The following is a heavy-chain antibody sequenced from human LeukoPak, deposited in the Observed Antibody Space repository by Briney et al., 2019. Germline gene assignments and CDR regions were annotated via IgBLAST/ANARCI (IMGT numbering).Heavy chain of an antibody. CDR3: ARAPYYYYYMDV. CDR1: GFTVSSNY. V-gene: IGHV3-66*02. J-gene: IGHJ6*03. CDR2: IYSGGST. Sequence: GGSLRLSCAASGFTVSSNYMSWVRQAPGKGLEWVSVIYSGGSTYYPDSVKGRFTISRDNSKNTLYLQMNSLRAEDTAVYYCARAPYYYYYMDVWGKGTTVTVSS.